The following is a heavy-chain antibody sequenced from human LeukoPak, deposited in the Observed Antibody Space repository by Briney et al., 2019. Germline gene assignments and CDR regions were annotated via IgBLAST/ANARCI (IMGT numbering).Heavy chain of an antibody. CDR2: ISSSQNTF. V-gene: IGHV3-48*01. J-gene: IGHJ3*02. Sequence: PGGSLRPSCVASGFNFRLYSMNWVRQAPGKGLEWLSYISSSQNTFYYAASVKGRFTISRDNAKNSLYLQMSGLRAEDTAVYYCARIIGYNLPLEGPFDIWGQGKTGPVSS. CDR3: ARIIGYNLPLEGPFDI. CDR1: GFNFRLYS. D-gene: IGHD5-18*01.